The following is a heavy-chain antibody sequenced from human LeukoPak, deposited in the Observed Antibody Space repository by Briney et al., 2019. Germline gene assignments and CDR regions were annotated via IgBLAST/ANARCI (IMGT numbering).Heavy chain of an antibody. CDR3: ARHYYYDSSGYYRLGY. Sequence: ASVKVSCKASGYTFNAFGISWVRQAPGQGLQWMGWISGYNGKTKYSQEFQGRVTMTTDTPTSTAYMELSSLRSEDTAVYYCARHYYYDSSGYYRLGYWGQGTLVTVSS. CDR1: GYTFNAFG. CDR2: ISGYNGKT. J-gene: IGHJ4*02. D-gene: IGHD3-22*01. V-gene: IGHV1-18*01.